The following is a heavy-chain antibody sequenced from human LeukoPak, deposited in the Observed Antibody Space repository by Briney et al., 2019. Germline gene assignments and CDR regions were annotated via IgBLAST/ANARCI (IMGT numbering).Heavy chain of an antibody. J-gene: IGHJ4*02. D-gene: IGHD5-18*01. CDR1: GFTFSAYA. CDR2: ISYDGSNK. CDR3: ARGGRYSYGPLDY. Sequence: GGSLRLSCAASGFTFSAYAMHWVRQAPGKGLEWVTVISYDGSNKYYADSVKGRFTISRDNSKNTLYLQMNSLRAEDTAVYYCARGGRYSYGPLDYWGQGTLVTVSS. V-gene: IGHV3-30*04.